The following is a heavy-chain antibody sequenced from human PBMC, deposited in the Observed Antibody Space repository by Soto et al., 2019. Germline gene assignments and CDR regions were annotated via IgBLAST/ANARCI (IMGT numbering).Heavy chain of an antibody. CDR3: ASFRCSGGSCALSP. CDR2: IYYSGST. J-gene: IGHJ5*02. CDR1: GGSISSGDYY. V-gene: IGHV4-30-4*01. D-gene: IGHD2-15*01. Sequence: NPSETLSLTCTVSGGSISSGDYYWSWIRQPPGKGLEWIGYIYYSGSTYYNPSLKSRVTISVDTSKNQFSLKLSSVTAADTAVYYCASFRCSGGSCALSPWGQGTLVTVSS.